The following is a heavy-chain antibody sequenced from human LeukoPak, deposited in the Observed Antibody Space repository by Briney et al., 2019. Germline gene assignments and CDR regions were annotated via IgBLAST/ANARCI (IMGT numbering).Heavy chain of an antibody. CDR1: GYTFTSYG. V-gene: IGHV1-18*01. CDR2: ISAYNGNT. Sequence: GASVKVSCKASGYTFTSYGISWVRQAPGQGLEWMGWISAYNGNTNYAQKLQGRVTMTTDTSTSTAYMELRSLRSDDTAVYYCARDLGSGLRLGELSILPDYWGQGTLVTVSS. J-gene: IGHJ4*02. D-gene: IGHD3-16*02. CDR3: ARDLGSGLRLGELSILPDY.